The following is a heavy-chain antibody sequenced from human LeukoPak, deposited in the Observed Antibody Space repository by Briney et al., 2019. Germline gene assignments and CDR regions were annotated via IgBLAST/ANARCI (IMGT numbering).Heavy chain of an antibody. CDR1: GFTVSNNY. CDR3: FVGYYDSSGYPFDY. Sequence: GGSLRLSCAASGFTVSNNYMTWVRQAPGKGLEWVAVISYDGSNKYYADSVKGRFTISRDNSKNTLYLQMNSLRAEDTAVYYCFVGYYDSSGYPFDYWGQGTLVTVSS. J-gene: IGHJ4*02. CDR2: ISYDGSNK. D-gene: IGHD3-22*01. V-gene: IGHV3-30*03.